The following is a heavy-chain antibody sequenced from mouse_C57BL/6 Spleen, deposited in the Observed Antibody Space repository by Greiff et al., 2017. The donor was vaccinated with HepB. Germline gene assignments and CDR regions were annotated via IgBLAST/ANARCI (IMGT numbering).Heavy chain of an antibody. CDR2: IDPEDGET. Sequence: VQLQQSGAELVKPGASVKLSCTASGFNIKDYYMHWVKQRTEQGLEWIGRIDPEDGETKYAPKFQGKATITADTSSHTAYLQLSGLTSEDTAVYYCARGYGSSLWYFDVWGTGTTVTVSS. CDR3: ARGYGSSLWYFDV. V-gene: IGHV14-2*01. D-gene: IGHD1-1*01. CDR1: GFNIKDYY. J-gene: IGHJ1*03.